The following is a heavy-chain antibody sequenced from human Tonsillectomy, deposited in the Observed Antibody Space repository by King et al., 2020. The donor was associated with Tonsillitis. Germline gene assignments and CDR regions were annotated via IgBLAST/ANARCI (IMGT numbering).Heavy chain of an antibody. CDR3: ARAYSSSWFGQGYFDY. V-gene: IGHV3-48*03. CDR1: GFTFSSYE. Sequence: VQLVESGGGLVQPGGSLRLSCAASGFTFSSYEMNWVRQAPGKGREWVSYISSSGSTIYYADSVKGRFTISRDNAKNSLYLQMNSLRAEDTAVYYCARAYSSSWFGQGYFDYWGQGTLVTVSS. J-gene: IGHJ4*02. CDR2: ISSSGSTI. D-gene: IGHD6-13*01.